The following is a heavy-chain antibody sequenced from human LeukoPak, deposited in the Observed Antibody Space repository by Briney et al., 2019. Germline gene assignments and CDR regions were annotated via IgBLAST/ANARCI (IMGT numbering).Heavy chain of an antibody. CDR2: IYTTGST. CDR1: GGSISSGSYY. D-gene: IGHD3-22*01. J-gene: IGHJ4*02. V-gene: IGHV4-61*02. CDR3: AREQWAYRSYYASSGYHDY. Sequence: SETLSLTCTVSGGSISSGSYYWSWIRQPAGKGLEWIGRIYTTGSTNYSPSLKSRVTISVDTSRNQFSLNLTSVTAADTAMYYCAREQWAYRSYYASSGYHDYWGQGTLVTVSS.